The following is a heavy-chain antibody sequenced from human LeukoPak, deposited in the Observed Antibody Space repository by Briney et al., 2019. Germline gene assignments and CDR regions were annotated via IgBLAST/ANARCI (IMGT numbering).Heavy chain of an antibody. CDR1: GFAFSRYS. J-gene: IGHJ3*02. CDR2: ISISSNYI. Sequence: PGGSLRLSCAASGFAFSRYSMNWVRQAPGKGLEWVSSISISSNYIYYADSVKGRFTISRDNAKNSLYLQMNSLRAEDTAVYYCARDLTYYDFWSGYLDAFDIWGQGTMVTVSS. V-gene: IGHV3-21*01. D-gene: IGHD3-3*01. CDR3: ARDLTYYDFWSGYLDAFDI.